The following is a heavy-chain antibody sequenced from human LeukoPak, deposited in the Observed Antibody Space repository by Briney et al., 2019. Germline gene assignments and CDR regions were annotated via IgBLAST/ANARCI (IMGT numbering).Heavy chain of an antibody. CDR1: GGSISSYY. J-gene: IGHJ5*02. CDR2: IYYSGST. CDR3: ARGGAARYNWNLANWFDP. Sequence: ASETLSLTCTVSGGSISSYYWSWIRQPPGKGLEWIGYIYYSGSTNYNPSLKSRVTISVDTSKSQFSLKLSSVTAADTAVYYCARGGAARYNWNLANWFDPWGQGTLVTVSS. D-gene: IGHD1-20*01. V-gene: IGHV4-59*01.